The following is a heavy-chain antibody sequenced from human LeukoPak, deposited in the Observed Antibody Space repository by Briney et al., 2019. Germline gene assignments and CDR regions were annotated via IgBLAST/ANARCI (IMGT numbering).Heavy chain of an antibody. V-gene: IGHV6-1*01. CDR3: ARVLDTANSYYFDS. Sequence: SQTLSLTCAISGDSVSSNKAAWNWIRQSPSRGLEWLGRTYYRSKWYNDYAVSVKSRVTINPDTSKNQFSLQMNSVTPEDAAVYYCARVLDTANSYYFDSWGQGTLVTVSS. CDR1: GDSVSSNKAA. CDR2: TYYRSKWYN. D-gene: IGHD5-18*01. J-gene: IGHJ4*02.